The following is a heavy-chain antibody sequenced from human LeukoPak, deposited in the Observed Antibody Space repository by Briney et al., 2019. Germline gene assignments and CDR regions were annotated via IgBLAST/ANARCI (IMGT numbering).Heavy chain of an antibody. CDR3: AREDYSNYFDY. Sequence: SETLSLTCTVSGGSISSGDYYWSWIRQPPGKGLEWIGYIYYSGSTYYNPSLKSRVTISVDKSKNQFSLKLSSVTAADTAVYYCAREDYSNYFDYWGQGTLVTVSS. CDR2: IYYSGST. V-gene: IGHV4-30-4*01. D-gene: IGHD4-11*01. CDR1: GGSISSGDYY. J-gene: IGHJ4*02.